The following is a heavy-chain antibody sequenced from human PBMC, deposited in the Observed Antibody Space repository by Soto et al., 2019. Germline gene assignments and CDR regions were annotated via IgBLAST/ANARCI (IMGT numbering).Heavy chain of an antibody. V-gene: IGHV4-4*02. D-gene: IGHD1-26*01. J-gene: IGHJ4*02. CDR2: IHHSGST. CDR3: AKMVGATLVDY. CDR1: GASISSTSSGDW. Sequence: QVQLQESGPGLVKPSGTLSLTCTVSGASISSTSSGDWWSWVRQPPGKGLEWIGEIHHSGSTNYNPSLKSRVTMSVDKSKNQFSLRLSSVTAADTAVYYCAKMVGATLVDYWGQGNLVTVSS.